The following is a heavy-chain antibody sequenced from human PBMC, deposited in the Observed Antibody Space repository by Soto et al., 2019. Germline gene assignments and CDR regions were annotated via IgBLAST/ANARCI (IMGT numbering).Heavy chain of an antibody. CDR1: GFTFSNFV. J-gene: IGHJ3*02. V-gene: IGHV3-23*01. CDR3: ARDRDSSSIRGTFDI. CDR2: ISGGGDST. Sequence: GGSLRLSCAASGFTFSNFVMSWVRQAPGRGLEWVSAISGGGDSTYYGHSVKGRFTISRDNSKSTLYLQMNSLRDGDTAVFYCARDRDSSSIRGTFDIWGQGTMVTVSS. D-gene: IGHD6-6*01.